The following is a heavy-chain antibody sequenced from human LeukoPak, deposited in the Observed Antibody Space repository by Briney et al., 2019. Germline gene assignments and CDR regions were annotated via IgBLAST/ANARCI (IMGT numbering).Heavy chain of an antibody. Sequence: ASVKVSCKASGGTFSSYAISWVRQAPGQGLEWMGIIGGSTNYAQKFQGRVTMTRDTSTSTVYMELSSLRSEDTAVYYCARGSGYYQVDYWGQGTLVTVSS. CDR3: ARGSGYYQVDY. CDR1: GGTFSSYA. V-gene: IGHV1-46*01. CDR2: IGGST. D-gene: IGHD3-22*01. J-gene: IGHJ4*02.